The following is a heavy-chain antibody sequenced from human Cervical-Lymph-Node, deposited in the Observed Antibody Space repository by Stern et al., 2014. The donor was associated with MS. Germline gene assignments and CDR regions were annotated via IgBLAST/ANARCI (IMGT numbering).Heavy chain of an antibody. V-gene: IGHV3-53*01. Sequence: EVQLVESGGGLIQPGGSLRLSCAVSGYSVSTNYMSWIRQAPGKGLEWVAVIYRGVSTYRADSVRGRFTIPRDNARNTLSLQMDSLRAEDTAVYYCARDYYDSRGYSHWGQGTLVTVSS. J-gene: IGHJ4*02. D-gene: IGHD3-22*01. CDR3: ARDYYDSRGYSH. CDR2: IYRGVST. CDR1: GYSVSTNY.